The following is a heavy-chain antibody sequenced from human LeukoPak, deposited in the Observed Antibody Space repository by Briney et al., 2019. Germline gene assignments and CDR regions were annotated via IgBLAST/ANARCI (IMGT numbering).Heavy chain of an antibody. CDR1: GFTFTSSA. CDR3: VADRDRYYYDSSGFRAFDI. J-gene: IGHJ3*02. Sequence: GASVKVSCKASGFTFTSSAVQWVRQARGQRLEWIGWIVVGSGNTNYAQKFQERVTITRDMSTSTAYMELSSLRSEDTAVYYCVADRDRYYYDSSGFRAFDIWGQGTMVTVSS. V-gene: IGHV1-58*01. CDR2: IVVGSGNT. D-gene: IGHD3-22*01.